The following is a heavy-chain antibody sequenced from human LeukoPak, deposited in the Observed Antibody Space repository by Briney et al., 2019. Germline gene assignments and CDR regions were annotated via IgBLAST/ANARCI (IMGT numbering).Heavy chain of an antibody. J-gene: IGHJ4*02. D-gene: IGHD1-26*01. CDR3: AKGGSYYDY. CDR2: ISYDGSNK. V-gene: IGHV3-30*18. CDR1: GFTFSSYG. Sequence: GGSLRLSCAASGFTFSSYGMHGVRQAPGKGLEWVAVISYDGSNKYYADSVKGRFTISRDNSKNTLYLQMNSLRAEDTAVYYCAKGGSYYDYWGQGTLVTVSS.